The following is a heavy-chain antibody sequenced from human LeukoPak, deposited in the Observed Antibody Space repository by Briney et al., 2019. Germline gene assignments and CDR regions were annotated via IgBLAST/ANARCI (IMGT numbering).Heavy chain of an antibody. CDR2: INPAGGST. V-gene: IGHV1-46*01. D-gene: IGHD4-17*01. CDR1: GYTFTNYY. CDR3: ARYNGDLTGGFDY. J-gene: IGHJ4*02. Sequence: ASVKVSCKASGYTFTNYYIHWVRQAPGQGLEWMGIINPAGGSTGYAQKFQGRVTMTRDTSTSTVYMELSSLRSKDTAVYYCARYNGDLTGGFDYWGQGTLVTVSS.